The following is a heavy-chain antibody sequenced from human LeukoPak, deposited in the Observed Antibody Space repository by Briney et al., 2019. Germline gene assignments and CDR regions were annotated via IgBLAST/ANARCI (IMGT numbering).Heavy chain of an antibody. CDR3: SRSPQGLILDY. D-gene: IGHD3-22*01. Sequence: GESLRISCKGSGYSFTSYWISWVRQMPGKGLEWMGRIDPSDSYTNYSPSFQGHVTISADKSINTAYLQWTSPKASDTAMYYCSRSPQGLILDYWGQGTLVTVSS. V-gene: IGHV5-10-1*01. J-gene: IGHJ4*02. CDR2: IDPSDSYT. CDR1: GYSFTSYW.